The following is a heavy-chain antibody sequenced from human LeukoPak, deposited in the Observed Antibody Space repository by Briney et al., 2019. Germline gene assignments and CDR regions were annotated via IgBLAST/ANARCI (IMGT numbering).Heavy chain of an antibody. CDR1: GSTFSSYA. CDR3: ASMEGSYYGSGSYLDY. CDR2: IKQDGSEK. Sequence: GGSLRLSCAASGSTFSSYAMSWVRQAPGKGLEWVANIKQDGSEKNYVDSVKGRFTISRDNAKNSLYLQMNSLRAEDTAVYYCASMEGSYYGSGSYLDYWGQGTLVTVSS. D-gene: IGHD3-10*01. V-gene: IGHV3-7*03. J-gene: IGHJ4*02.